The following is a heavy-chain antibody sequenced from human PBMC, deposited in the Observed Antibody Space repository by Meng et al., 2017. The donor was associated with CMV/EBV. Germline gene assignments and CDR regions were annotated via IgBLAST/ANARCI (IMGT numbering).Heavy chain of an antibody. Sequence: ESLKISCTASGFTFGDYAMSWIRQPPGKGLEWIGEINHSGSTNYNPSLKSRVTISVDTSKNQFPLKLSSVTAADTAVYYCARVGGGCSSTSCSPIDYWGQGTLVTVSS. CDR1: GFTFGDYA. CDR3: ARVGGGCSSTSCSPIDY. J-gene: IGHJ4*02. D-gene: IGHD2-2*01. V-gene: IGHV4-34*01. CDR2: INHSGST.